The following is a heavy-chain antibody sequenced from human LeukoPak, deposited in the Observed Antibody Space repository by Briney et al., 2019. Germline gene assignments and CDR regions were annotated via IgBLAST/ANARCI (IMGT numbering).Heavy chain of an antibody. CDR3: ARTIAVAARYYYYGMDV. J-gene: IGHJ6*02. CDR1: GDSVSSNSAA. CDR2: TYYRSKWYN. Sequence: SQTLSLTCAISGDSVSSNSAAWNWIRQSPSRGLEWLGRTYYRSKWYNDYAVSVKSRITINPDTSKNQFSLQLNSVTPEDTAVYYCARTIAVAARYYYYGMDVWGQGTTVTVSS. D-gene: IGHD6-19*01. V-gene: IGHV6-1*01.